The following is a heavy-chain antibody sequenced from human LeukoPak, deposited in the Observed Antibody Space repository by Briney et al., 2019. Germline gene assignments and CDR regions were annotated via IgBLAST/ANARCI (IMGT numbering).Heavy chain of an antibody. J-gene: IGHJ4*02. CDR3: ARDEGDGYNYVDY. V-gene: IGHV1-2*02. CDR2: INPNSGGT. CDR1: GYTFTGYY. Sequence: ASVKVSFKASGYTFTGYYMHWVRQAPGQGLEWMGWINPNSGGTNYAQKFQGRVTMTRDTSISTAYMELSRLRSDDTAVYYCARDEGDGYNYVDYWGQGTLVTVSS. D-gene: IGHD5-24*01.